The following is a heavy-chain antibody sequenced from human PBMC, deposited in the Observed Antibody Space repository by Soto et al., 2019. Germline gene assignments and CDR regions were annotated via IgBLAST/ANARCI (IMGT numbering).Heavy chain of an antibody. D-gene: IGHD3-3*01. CDR1: GGSFSGYC. J-gene: IGHJ4*02. Sequence: QVQLQQWGAGLLKPSETLSLTCAVYGGSFSGYCWSWIRQPPGKGLEWIGEINHSGSTNYNPSLKSRVTISVDTSKNQFSLKLSSVTAADTAVYYCARGGPYDFWSGYGRRIPFDYWGQGTLVTVSS. CDR3: ARGGPYDFWSGYGRRIPFDY. V-gene: IGHV4-34*01. CDR2: INHSGST.